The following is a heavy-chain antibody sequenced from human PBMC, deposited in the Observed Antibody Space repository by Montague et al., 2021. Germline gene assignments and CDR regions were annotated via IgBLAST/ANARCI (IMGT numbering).Heavy chain of an antibody. CDR2: VFYSGAT. CDR3: ARRGFYESGGFLI. J-gene: IGHJ4*02. CDR1: GDSINGWY. V-gene: IGHV4-59*01. Sequence: SETLSLTCSVSGDSINGWYWSWIRQPPGKGLEWIGSVFYSGATNYNPSLKSRVTMSADTSKNQVSLKVNSVTAADTAVYYCARRGFYESGGFLIWGLGTLVTVSS. D-gene: IGHD3-22*01.